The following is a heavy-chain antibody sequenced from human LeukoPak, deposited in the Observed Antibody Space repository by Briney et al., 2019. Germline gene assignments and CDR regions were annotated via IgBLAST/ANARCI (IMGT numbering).Heavy chain of an antibody. CDR3: ARGDYGDYSVRY. CDR1: GGTFSSYA. Sequence: ASVKVSCKASGGTFSSYAISWVRQAPGQGLEWMGRIIPIFGIANYAQKFRGRVTITADKSTSTAYMELSSLRSEDTAVYYCARGDYGDYSVRYWGQGTLVTVSS. V-gene: IGHV1-69*04. CDR2: IIPIFGIA. D-gene: IGHD4-17*01. J-gene: IGHJ4*02.